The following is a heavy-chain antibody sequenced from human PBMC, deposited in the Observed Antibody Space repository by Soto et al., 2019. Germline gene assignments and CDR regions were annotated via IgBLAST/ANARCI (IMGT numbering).Heavy chain of an antibody. Sequence: SQTLSLNCAISGDSDSSNSAAWNWIRQSPSRGLEWLGRTYYRSKWYDDYAESVKSRITINPDTSKNQFSLQLNSVTPEDTAVYYFAREAGTTRFSHFYYMDVWGKGTTVTVSS. CDR1: GDSDSSNSAA. J-gene: IGHJ6*03. V-gene: IGHV6-1*01. CDR3: AREAGTTRFSHFYYMDV. D-gene: IGHD1-1*01. CDR2: TYYRSKWYD.